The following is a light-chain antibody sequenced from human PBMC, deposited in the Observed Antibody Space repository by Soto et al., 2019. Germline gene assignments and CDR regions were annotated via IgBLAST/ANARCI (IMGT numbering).Light chain of an antibody. Sequence: ENVLTQSPGTLSLSPGEEATLSCRASQSVNNNYLAWYQQIPGQPPRLLIYGASSRATGIPDRFSGRGSGTDFTLTIARLEPEDFAVYYCQQRTNGLTFGGGTKVDIK. CDR3: QQRTNGLT. V-gene: IGKV3D-20*02. CDR2: GAS. J-gene: IGKJ4*01. CDR1: QSVNNNY.